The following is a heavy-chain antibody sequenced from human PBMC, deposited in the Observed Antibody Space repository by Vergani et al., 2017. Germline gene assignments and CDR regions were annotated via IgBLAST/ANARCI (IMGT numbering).Heavy chain of an antibody. V-gene: IGHV4-34*01. CDR2: INHSGST. D-gene: IGHD6-13*01. J-gene: IGHJ5*02. CDR3: ARGGAASEGGGWFDP. Sequence: QVQLQQWGAGLLKPSETLSLTCAVYGGSFSGYYWSWIRQPPGKGLEWIGEINHSGSTNYNPSLKSRVTIPVDTSKNQFSLKLSSVTAADTAVYYCARGGAASEGGGWFDPWGQGTLVTVSS. CDR1: GGSFSGYY.